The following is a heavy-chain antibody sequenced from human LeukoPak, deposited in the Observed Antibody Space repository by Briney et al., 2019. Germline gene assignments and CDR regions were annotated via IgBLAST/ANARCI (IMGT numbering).Heavy chain of an antibody. CDR3: ARDGPAAGLYFDY. Sequence: GGSLRLSCAASGFTFSSYAMNWVRQAPGKGLEWVASIKQDGSEKYYVDSVKGRFTISRDNAKSSLYLQMDSLRAEDTAIYYCARDGPAAGLYFDYWGQGTLVTVSS. D-gene: IGHD6-13*01. CDR1: GFTFSSYA. CDR2: IKQDGSEK. J-gene: IGHJ4*02. V-gene: IGHV3-7*03.